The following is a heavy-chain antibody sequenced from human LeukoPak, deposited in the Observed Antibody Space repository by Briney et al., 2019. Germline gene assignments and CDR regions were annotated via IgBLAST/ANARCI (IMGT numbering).Heavy chain of an antibody. J-gene: IGHJ4*02. D-gene: IGHD3-3*01. Sequence: SETLSLTCTVSGGSISSSSYYWGWIRQPPGKGLEWIGSIYYSGSTCYNPSLKSRVTISVDTSKNQFSLKLSSVTAADTAVYYCARHAYYDFWSGYYTESFDYWGQGTLVTVSS. CDR3: ARHAYYDFWSGYYTESFDY. CDR2: IYYSGST. V-gene: IGHV4-39*01. CDR1: GGSISSSSYY.